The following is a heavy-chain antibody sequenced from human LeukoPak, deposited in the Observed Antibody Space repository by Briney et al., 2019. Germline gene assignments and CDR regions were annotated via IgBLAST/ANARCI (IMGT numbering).Heavy chain of an antibody. Sequence: PGGSLRLSCAASGFTFSSYSMNWVRQAPGKGLEWVSYISSSSSTIYYADSVKGRFTISRDNAKNSLYLQMNSLRAEDTAVYYCARDHPPGVTTRYYYYYMDVWGKGTTVTVSS. V-gene: IGHV3-48*01. CDR1: GFTFSSYS. CDR2: ISSSSSTI. CDR3: ARDHPPGVTTRYYYYYMDV. D-gene: IGHD4-17*01. J-gene: IGHJ6*03.